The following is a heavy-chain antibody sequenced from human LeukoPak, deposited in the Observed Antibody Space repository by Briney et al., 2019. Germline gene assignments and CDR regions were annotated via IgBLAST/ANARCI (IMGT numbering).Heavy chain of an antibody. Sequence: SQTLSLTCVISGDSVSNNSASWNWITQSPSRGLEWLGRTYYRSRWYKDYAVSVKSRITINPDTSKNQFSLQLNSVTPEDTAVYYCARWLTTWGQGTLVTVSS. CDR2: TYYRSRWYK. CDR3: ARWLTT. V-gene: IGHV6-1*01. CDR1: GDSVSNNSAS. J-gene: IGHJ5*02. D-gene: IGHD3-9*01.